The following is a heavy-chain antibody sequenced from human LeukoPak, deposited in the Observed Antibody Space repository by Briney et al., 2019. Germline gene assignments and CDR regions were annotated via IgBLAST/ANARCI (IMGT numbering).Heavy chain of an antibody. J-gene: IGHJ4*02. Sequence: PGRSLRLSCAASGFTFSSYGMHWVRQAPGKGLEWVAVISYDGSNKYYADSVKGRFTISRDNSKNTPYLQMNSLRAEDTAVYYCLYSSSSGDYWGQGTLVTVSS. CDR3: LYSSSSGDY. CDR1: GFTFSSYG. D-gene: IGHD6-13*01. V-gene: IGHV3-30*03. CDR2: ISYDGSNK.